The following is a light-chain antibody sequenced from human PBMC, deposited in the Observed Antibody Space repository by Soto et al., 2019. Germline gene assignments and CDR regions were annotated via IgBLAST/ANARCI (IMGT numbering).Light chain of an antibody. V-gene: IGKV3-20*01. CDR2: GAS. CDR3: QQSGSSSYT. Sequence: EIVLTQSPDTLSLSPGERATLSCRASQSISRYLAWYQQKPGQAPRLLIFGASNRATGVPDRFNGSASGTDFTLTISRLEPDDFAVYYCQQSGSSSYTVGQGTKLEIK. CDR1: QSISRY. J-gene: IGKJ2*01.